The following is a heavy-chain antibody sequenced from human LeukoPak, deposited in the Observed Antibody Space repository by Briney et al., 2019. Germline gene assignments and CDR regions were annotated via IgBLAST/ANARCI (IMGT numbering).Heavy chain of an antibody. Sequence: ASVKVSCKASGYTFTSYYMHWVRQAPGQGLEWMGIINPSGGSTSYAQKFQGRVTMTRDMSTSTVYMELSSLRSEDTAVYYCARGQDGGYDSGYMDVWGKGTTVTISS. V-gene: IGHV1-46*01. CDR2: INPSGGST. CDR1: GYTFTSYY. CDR3: ARGQDGGYDSGYMDV. J-gene: IGHJ6*03. D-gene: IGHD5-12*01.